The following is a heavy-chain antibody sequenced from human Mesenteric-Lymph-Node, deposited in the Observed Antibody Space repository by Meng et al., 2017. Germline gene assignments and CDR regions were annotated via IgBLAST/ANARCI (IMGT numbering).Heavy chain of an antibody. V-gene: IGHV3-48*03. D-gene: IGHD3-10*01. CDR2: ISSIGDTV. CDR3: ARNYGLGSNAAFDI. Sequence: SLKISCAASGFTFDDYDMHWVRQAPGQGLEWVSYISSIGDTVYYENSVKGRFNIPRDNAKNSLYLQLSSLRADDTAVYYCARNYGLGSNAAFDIWGQGTMVTVSS. J-gene: IGHJ3*02. CDR1: GFTFDDYD.